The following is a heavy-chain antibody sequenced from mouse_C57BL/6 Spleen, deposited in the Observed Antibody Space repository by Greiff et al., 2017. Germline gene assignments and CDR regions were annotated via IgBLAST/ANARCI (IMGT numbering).Heavy chain of an antibody. CDR3: ARGEDYYGSLASYYAMDY. J-gene: IGHJ4*01. D-gene: IGHD1-1*01. CDR2: IYPSDSET. V-gene: IGHV1-61*01. Sequence: QVQLQQPGAELVRPGSSVKLSCKASGYTFTSYWMDWVKQRPGQGLEWIGNIYPSDSETHYNQKFKDKATLTVDKSSSTAYMQLSSLTSEDSAVYYCARGEDYYGSLASYYAMDYWGQGTSVTVSS. CDR1: GYTFTSYW.